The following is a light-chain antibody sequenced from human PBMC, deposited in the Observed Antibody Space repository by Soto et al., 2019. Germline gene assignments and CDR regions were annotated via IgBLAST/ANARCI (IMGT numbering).Light chain of an antibody. CDR3: QQYNKWPQT. Sequence: EIVMTQSPCTLSVSPWETFTLSFRASHIVTSDLAWYQHKPGQTPRLLIHGASYRDTGIPVRFSGAGSGTEFTLTISSLQSEDFGVYYCQQYNKWPQTFGQGTRLEIK. CDR2: GAS. CDR1: HIVTSD. J-gene: IGKJ5*01. V-gene: IGKV3-15*01.